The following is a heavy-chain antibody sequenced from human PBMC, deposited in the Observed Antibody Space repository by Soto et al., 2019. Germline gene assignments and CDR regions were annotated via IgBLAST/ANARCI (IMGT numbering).Heavy chain of an antibody. Sequence: QVQLVESGGGVVQPGRSLRLSCAASGFTFSNYGMHWVRQAPGKGLEWVIVISYDGNVAYYADSVKGRFTISRDNSKNTLYLQMNTLRTVDTAIYSCAQDGPITTWYFDYWGQGTLVTFSS. V-gene: IGHV3-30*18. CDR2: ISYDGNVA. CDR3: AQDGPITTWYFDY. CDR1: GFTFSNYG. J-gene: IGHJ4*02.